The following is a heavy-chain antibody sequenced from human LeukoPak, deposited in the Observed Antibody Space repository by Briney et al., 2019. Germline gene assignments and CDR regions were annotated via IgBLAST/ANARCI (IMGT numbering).Heavy chain of an antibody. V-gene: IGHV3-9*01. CDR1: GFTFDDYA. Sequence: GRSLRLSCAASGFTFDDYAMHWVRQAPGKGLEWVSGISWNSGSIGYADSVKGRFTISRDNAKNSLYLQMNSLRAEGTALYYCAKDISPAFTIFGVVTGGLDPWGQGTLVTVSP. CDR2: ISWNSGSI. D-gene: IGHD3-3*01. J-gene: IGHJ5*02. CDR3: AKDISPAFTIFGVVTGGLDP.